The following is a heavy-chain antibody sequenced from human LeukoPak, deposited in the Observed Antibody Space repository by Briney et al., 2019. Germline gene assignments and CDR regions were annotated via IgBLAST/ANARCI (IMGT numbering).Heavy chain of an antibody. Sequence: PSETLSLTCTVSGGSISSYYWSWIRQPAGKGLEWIGRIYTSGSTNYNPSLKSRVTMSVDTSKNQFSLKLSSVTAADTAVYYCARSADYDFWSGPKGAFDYWGQGTLVTVSS. CDR2: IYTSGST. V-gene: IGHV4-4*07. CDR1: GGSISSYY. J-gene: IGHJ4*02. CDR3: ARSADYDFWSGPKGAFDY. D-gene: IGHD3-3*01.